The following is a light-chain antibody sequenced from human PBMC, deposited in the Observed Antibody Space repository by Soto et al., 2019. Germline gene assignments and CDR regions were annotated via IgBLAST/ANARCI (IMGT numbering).Light chain of an antibody. V-gene: IGKV1-39*01. CDR2: AAS. J-gene: IGKJ5*01. CDR1: QSISSY. CDR3: QQSYSTPEIT. Sequence: DIQMTQSPSSLSASVGDRVTITCRASQSISSYLNWYQQKPGKAPKLLIYAASSLQSGVPSRFSGCGYGTDFTLTISSLQPEDFANYYCQQSYSTPEITFGQGTRLDIK.